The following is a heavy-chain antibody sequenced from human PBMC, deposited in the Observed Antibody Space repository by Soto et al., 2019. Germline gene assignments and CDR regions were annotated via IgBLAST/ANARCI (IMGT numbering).Heavy chain of an antibody. CDR1: GGSISSGGYS. Sequence: QLQLQESGSGLVKPSQTLSLTCAVSGGSISSGGYSWSWIRQPPGKGLEWIGYIDHSGSTYYNPSLKSRVTISVDRSKNQFSLTLSSVTAADTAVYYCARAGGLGAVAVDYWGQGTLVTVSS. D-gene: IGHD6-19*01. CDR3: ARAGGLGAVAVDY. CDR2: IDHSGST. V-gene: IGHV4-30-2*01. J-gene: IGHJ4*02.